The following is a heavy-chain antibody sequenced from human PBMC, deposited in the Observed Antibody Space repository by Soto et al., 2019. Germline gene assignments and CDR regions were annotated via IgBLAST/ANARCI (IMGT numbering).Heavy chain of an antibody. CDR2: ISASNGNT. CDR1: GYTFTQYS. Sequence: QGQLVQSGPEVKKPGASVRISCQASGYTFTQYSINGVRQAPGQGLEWMGWISASNGNTDLAQKFQGRVTLATDTLTSTAYMELRSLRSDDTAAFFCTRGHGNFAGDFDYWGQGTLVTVSS. CDR3: TRGHGNFAGDFDY. V-gene: IGHV1-18*04. D-gene: IGHD4-17*01. J-gene: IGHJ4*02.